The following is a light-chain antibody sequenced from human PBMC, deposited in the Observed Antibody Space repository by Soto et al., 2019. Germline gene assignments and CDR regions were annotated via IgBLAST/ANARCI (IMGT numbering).Light chain of an antibody. Sequence: QSVLTQPASVSGSLGQSITISCTGTSRDVGNYNYVSWYQHHTGRAPKLVIYDVNNRPAGISNRFSGSNSDNTASLIIFGLQAEDEADYYCSSYTSSSNLIFGGGTKLTVL. V-gene: IGLV2-14*03. CDR3: SSYTSSSNLI. CDR2: DVN. CDR1: SRDVGNYNY. J-gene: IGLJ2*01.